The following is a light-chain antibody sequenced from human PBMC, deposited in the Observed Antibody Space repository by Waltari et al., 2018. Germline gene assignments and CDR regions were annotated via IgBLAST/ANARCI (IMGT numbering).Light chain of an antibody. J-gene: IGKJ3*01. CDR1: QSVSFLSREKNF. CDR2: WAG. V-gene: IGKV4-1*01. CDR3: QQYSTSPFT. Sequence: DIVLTQSPASLSVLLGERATITCTSSQSVSFLSREKNFLAWYQQKSRQTPKLLIYWAGVRESGVPDRFSGSGSGTNFTLTISSLQAEDAAVYYCQQYSTSPFTFGPGTTVEI.